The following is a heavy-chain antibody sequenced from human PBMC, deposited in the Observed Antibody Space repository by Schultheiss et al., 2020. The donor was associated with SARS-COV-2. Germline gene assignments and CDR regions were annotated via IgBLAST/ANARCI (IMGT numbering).Heavy chain of an antibody. V-gene: IGHV5-51*01. D-gene: IGHD5-12*01. Sequence: GGSLRLSCKGSGYSFTSYWISWVRQMPGKGLEWMGIIYPGDSDTRYSPSFQGQVTISADKSISTAYLQWSSLKASDTAMYYCASQIVATLPETDAFDIWGQGTMVTVSS. CDR1: GYSFTSYW. CDR2: IYPGDSDT. J-gene: IGHJ3*02. CDR3: ASQIVATLPETDAFDI.